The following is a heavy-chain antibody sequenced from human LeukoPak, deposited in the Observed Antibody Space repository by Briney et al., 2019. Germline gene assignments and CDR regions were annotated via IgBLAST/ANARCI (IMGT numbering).Heavy chain of an antibody. J-gene: IGHJ4*02. D-gene: IGHD4-11*01. V-gene: IGHV3-21*01. CDR1: GFTFSSYT. CDR2: ITSSSSYI. Sequence: GGSLRLSCAASGFTFSSYTMNWVRQAPGKGLEWVSSITSSSSYIYYADSVKGRFTISRDNAKNSLSLQMDSLRAEDTAVYYCARAIDYSNFAMYFDYWGQGALVTVSS. CDR3: ARAIDYSNFAMYFDY.